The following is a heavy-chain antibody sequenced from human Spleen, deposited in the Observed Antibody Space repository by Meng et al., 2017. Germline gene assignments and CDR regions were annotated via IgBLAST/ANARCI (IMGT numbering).Heavy chain of an antibody. Sequence: VQLQESGPGLVKPSETLSLTCTVSGGSFSGYYWSWIRQPPGKGLEWIGEINHSGSTNYNPSLKSRVTISVDTSKNQFSLKLSSVTAADTAVYYCASGRGSYRFFDYWGQGTLVTVSS. CDR3: ASGRGSYRFFDY. CDR1: GGSFSGYY. CDR2: INHSGST. V-gene: IGHV4-34*01. D-gene: IGHD1-26*01. J-gene: IGHJ4*02.